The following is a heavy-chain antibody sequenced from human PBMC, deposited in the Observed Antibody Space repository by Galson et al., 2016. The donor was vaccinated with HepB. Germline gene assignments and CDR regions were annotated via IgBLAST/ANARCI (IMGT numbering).Heavy chain of an antibody. D-gene: IGHD4-23*01. CDR3: VREVYGGALDY. V-gene: IGHV3-21*04. CDR2: ISYSSSYM. Sequence: SLRLSCAASGFTFSSYSMHWVRQAPGKGLEWVSSISYSSSYMPYADAVKGRFTISRDNAKNSLYLQMNSLRAEDTAIYYCVREVYGGALDYWGQGTLVSVSS. CDR1: GFTFSSYS. J-gene: IGHJ4*02.